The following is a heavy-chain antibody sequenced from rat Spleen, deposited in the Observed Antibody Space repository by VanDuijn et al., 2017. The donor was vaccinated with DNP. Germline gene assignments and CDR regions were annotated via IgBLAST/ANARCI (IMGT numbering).Heavy chain of an antibody. CDR2: ISYSGGT. CDR3: ARWTRYFDY. V-gene: IGHV3-1*01. CDR1: GYSITSNY. Sequence: EVQLQESGSGLVKPSQSLSLTCSVTGYSITSNYWGWIRKFPGDKMEYIGHISYSGGTNYNPSFKSRISITRDTSTNHFFLHLNSVTTEDTATYYCARWTRYFDYWGKGVMVTVSS. D-gene: IGHD1-7*01. J-gene: IGHJ2*01.